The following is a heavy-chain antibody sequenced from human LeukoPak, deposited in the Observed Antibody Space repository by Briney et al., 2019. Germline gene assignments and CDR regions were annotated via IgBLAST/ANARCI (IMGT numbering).Heavy chain of an antibody. CDR2: ISENSGDT. J-gene: IGHJ4*02. Sequence: LSLTCAVYGGSFSGYYWSWIRQPPGKGLEWLSYISENSGDTNYADSVKGRFTVSRDNAKNSLYLQMNSLRVEDTAVYYCARDPRTVRIWGQGTLVTVSS. V-gene: IGHV3-11*06. D-gene: IGHD1-1*01. CDR1: GGSFSGYY. CDR3: ARDPRTVRI.